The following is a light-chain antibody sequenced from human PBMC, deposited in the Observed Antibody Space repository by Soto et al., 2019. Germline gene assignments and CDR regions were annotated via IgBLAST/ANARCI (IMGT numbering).Light chain of an antibody. Sequence: EIVLTQPPVTLSLSPGERATLSCRASQSFRGLLAWYQQKPGQAPRLLIYDAYNRATGIPPRFSGSGSGTDFTLTISRLEPEDFAVYYCQQYNNWPVTFGQGTRLEIK. CDR1: QSFRGL. J-gene: IGKJ5*01. V-gene: IGKV3-11*01. CDR2: DAY. CDR3: QQYNNWPVT.